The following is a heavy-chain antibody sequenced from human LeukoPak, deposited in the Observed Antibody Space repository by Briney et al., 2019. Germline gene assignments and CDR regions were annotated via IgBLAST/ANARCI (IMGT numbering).Heavy chain of an antibody. J-gene: IGHJ4*02. D-gene: IGHD5-18*01. CDR2: IWYDGSNK. CDR1: GFTFSSYA. V-gene: IGHV3-33*08. CDR3: ARSGYPGYSYRYPFDY. Sequence: GGSLRLSSAASGFTFSSYAMSWVRQAPGKGLEWVAVIWYDGSNKYYADSVKGRFTISRDNSKNTLYLQMNSLRAEDTAVYYCARSGYPGYSYRYPFDYWGQGTLVTVSS.